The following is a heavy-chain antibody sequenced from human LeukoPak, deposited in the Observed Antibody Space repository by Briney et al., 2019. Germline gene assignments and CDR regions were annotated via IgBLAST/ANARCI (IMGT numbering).Heavy chain of an antibody. CDR3: VRSAASEYYYYVGV. CDR2: IGASGYRT. Sequence: GGSLRLSCAASGFTFYSYAMGWVRQSPGKGLEWVSAIGASGYRTFYADSVKGRFTISRDNSKNTVYLQMNSLRAADTALYYCVRSAASEYYYYVGVWGRGTTVTVSS. CDR1: GFTFYSYA. D-gene: IGHD3-3*01. V-gene: IGHV3-23*01. J-gene: IGHJ6*03.